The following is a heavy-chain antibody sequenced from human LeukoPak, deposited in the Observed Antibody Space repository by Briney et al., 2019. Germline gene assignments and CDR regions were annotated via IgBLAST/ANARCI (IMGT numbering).Heavy chain of an antibody. J-gene: IGHJ6*02. CDR2: IYNSGST. CDR3: ARDVLGFYGMDV. V-gene: IGHV4-61*01. CDR1: GGSVSSGSYY. Sequence: SETLSLTCTVSGGSVSSGSYYWSWIRQPPGKGLEWIGYIYNSGSTSYNPSLKSRVTISVDTSKNQFSLKLSSVTAADTAVYYCARDVLGFYGMDVWGQGTTVTVSS. D-gene: IGHD5/OR15-5a*01.